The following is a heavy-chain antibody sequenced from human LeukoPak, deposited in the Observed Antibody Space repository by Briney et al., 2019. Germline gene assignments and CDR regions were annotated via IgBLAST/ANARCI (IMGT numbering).Heavy chain of an antibody. J-gene: IGHJ4*02. CDR2: IIPIFGTA. V-gene: IGHV1-69*05. CDR1: GGTFSSYA. CDR3: ARGLHPNYFDY. D-gene: IGHD2-15*01. Sequence: GASVKGSCKASGGTFSSYAISWVRQAPGQGLEWMGGIIPIFGTANYAQKFQGRVTITTDESTSTAYMELSSLRSEDTAVYYCARGLHPNYFDYWGQGTLVTVSS.